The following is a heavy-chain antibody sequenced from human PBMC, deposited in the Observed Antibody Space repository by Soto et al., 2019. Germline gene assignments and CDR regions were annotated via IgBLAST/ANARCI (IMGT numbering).Heavy chain of an antibody. CDR1: GFTFSSYS. D-gene: IGHD2-15*01. CDR3: ARDLEYCSGGSCYKTKLGYFDY. CDR2: ISSSSSYI. J-gene: IGHJ4*02. V-gene: IGHV3-21*01. Sequence: GSLRLSCAASGFTFSSYSMNWVRQAPGKGLEWVSSISSSSSYIYYADSVKGRFTISRDNAKNSLYLQMNSLRAEDTAVYYCARDLEYCSGGSCYKTKLGYFDYWGQGTLVTVSS.